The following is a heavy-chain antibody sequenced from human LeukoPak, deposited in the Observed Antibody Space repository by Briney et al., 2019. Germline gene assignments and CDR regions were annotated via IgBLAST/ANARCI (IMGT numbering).Heavy chain of an antibody. CDR1: GYSFTAFY. CDR3: ARDGDFGTGSYYRGCIDS. V-gene: IGHV1-2*02. D-gene: IGHD3-10*01. Sequence: ASVKVSCKASGYSFTAFYLHWVRQAPGQGLEWMGWIHPRSGDTTYAQKFQGRATLTRDTSISTAYMDLSSLRSDDTAVYSCARDGDFGTGSYYRGCIDSWGQGTPVTVSP. CDR2: IHPRSGDT. J-gene: IGHJ4*02.